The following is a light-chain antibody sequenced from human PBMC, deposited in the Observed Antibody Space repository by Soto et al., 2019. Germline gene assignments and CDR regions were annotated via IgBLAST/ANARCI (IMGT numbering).Light chain of an antibody. J-gene: IGKJ3*01. V-gene: IGKV1-39*01. Sequence: DIQMTQSPSSLSASVGDRVTITCRASQSISSYLNWYQQKPGKAPKLLIYAASSLQSGVPSRFSGSGSGTDFTLTISRLQPEDFATYYCQQSYSTPITFGPGTKVDI. CDR3: QQSYSTPIT. CDR2: AAS. CDR1: QSISSY.